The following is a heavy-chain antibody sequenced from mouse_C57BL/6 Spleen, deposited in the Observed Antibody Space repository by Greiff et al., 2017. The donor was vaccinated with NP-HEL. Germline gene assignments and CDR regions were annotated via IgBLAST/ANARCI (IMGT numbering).Heavy chain of an antibody. CDR1: GYTFTDYA. CDR3: TRGRRSY. V-gene: IGHV1-15*01. CDR2: IDTETGGT. Sequence: VQLQQSGAELVRPRASVTLSCKAPGYTFTDYAMHWVKQTPVHGLEWIGAIDTETGGTAYHQKFKGKAILTADKSSSTAYMELRSLTSEDSAVYYCTRGRRSYWGQGTTLTVSS. J-gene: IGHJ2*01.